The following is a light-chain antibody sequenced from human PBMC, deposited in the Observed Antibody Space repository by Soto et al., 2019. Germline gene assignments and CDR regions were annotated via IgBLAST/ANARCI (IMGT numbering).Light chain of an antibody. CDR3: QQTYRTPLT. CDR2: ATS. V-gene: IGKV1-39*01. Sequence: DIQMTQFPLSLSASVGDRVTITFRASQTIRSHLNWYQQKPGEAPKIVIYATSTLQSGVPSRFNGSVSGTDFTLTISSLQPEDFATYYCQQTYRTPLTFGGGTKVDI. CDR1: QTIRSH. J-gene: IGKJ4*01.